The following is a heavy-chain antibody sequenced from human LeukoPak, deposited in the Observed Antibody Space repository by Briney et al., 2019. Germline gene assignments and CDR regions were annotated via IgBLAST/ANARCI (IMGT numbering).Heavy chain of an antibody. Sequence: GGSLRLSCVASGFTFSTNGMHWVRQAPGKGLEWVALIRYDGSNKDHADSVKGRFIVSRDNSKNTLYMQMNSLRVEDTAVYYCVGVVVITPYWGQGTLVTVSS. D-gene: IGHD3-22*01. CDR1: GFTFSTNG. J-gene: IGHJ4*02. CDR3: VGVVVITPY. CDR2: IRYDGSNK. V-gene: IGHV3-30*02.